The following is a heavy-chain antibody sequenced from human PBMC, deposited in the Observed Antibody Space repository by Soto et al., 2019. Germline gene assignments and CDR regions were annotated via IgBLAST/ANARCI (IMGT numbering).Heavy chain of an antibody. J-gene: IGHJ6*02. V-gene: IGHV1-2*02. CDR2: INPNSGGT. Sequence: VASVKVSCKASGYTFTGYYMHWVRQAPGQGLEWMGWINPNSGGTNYAQKFQGRVTMTRDTSISTAYMELSRLRSDDTAVYYCARENMPYYYYYGMDVWGQGTTVTVSS. D-gene: IGHD2-2*01. CDR1: GYTFTGYY. CDR3: ARENMPYYYYYGMDV.